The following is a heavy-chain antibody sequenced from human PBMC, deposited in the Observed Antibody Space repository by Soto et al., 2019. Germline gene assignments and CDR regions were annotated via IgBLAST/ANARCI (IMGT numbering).Heavy chain of an antibody. Sequence: QVQLQQWGAGLLKPSETLSLTCAVYGGSFSGYYWSWIRQPPGKGLEWIGEFNHSGSTNYNPSLKRRVTISVDTSKTPFSLKLCSVTAADTAVYYCARDSFQYYDSSGYFFHHWGHGTLVTVSS. D-gene: IGHD3-22*01. J-gene: IGHJ1*01. CDR1: GGSFSGYY. CDR2: FNHSGST. CDR3: ARDSFQYYDSSGYFFHH. V-gene: IGHV4-34*01.